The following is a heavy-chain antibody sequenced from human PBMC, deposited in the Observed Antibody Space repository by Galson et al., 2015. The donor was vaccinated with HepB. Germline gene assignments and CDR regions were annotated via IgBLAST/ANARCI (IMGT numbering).Heavy chain of an antibody. J-gene: IGHJ4*02. D-gene: IGHD1-26*01. CDR2: INAGNDNT. CDR1: GYSFASYA. Sequence: SVKVSCKASGYSFASYAIHWVRQAPGQGLEWMGWINAGNDNTKYSQKFQGRVTITRDTSASTAYMELSSLRSEDTAVYYCARGLGSGKGYWGQGTLVIVSS. CDR3: ARGLGSGKGY. V-gene: IGHV1-3*01.